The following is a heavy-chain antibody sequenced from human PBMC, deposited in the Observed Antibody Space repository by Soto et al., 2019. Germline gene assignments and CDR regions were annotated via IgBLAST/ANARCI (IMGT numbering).Heavy chain of an antibody. V-gene: IGHV1-69*06. J-gene: IGHJ5*02. CDR3: ARARYGSGGSCRGWFDP. CDR1: GGTFSSYA. D-gene: IGHD2-15*01. CDR2: IIPIFGTA. Sequence: QVQLVQSGAEVKKPGSSVKVSCKASGGTFSSYAISWVRQAPGQGLEWMGGIIPIFGTANYAQKFQGRVTITADKSTSTAYMELSSLRSEDTAVYYCARARYGSGGSCRGWFDPWGQGTLVTVSS.